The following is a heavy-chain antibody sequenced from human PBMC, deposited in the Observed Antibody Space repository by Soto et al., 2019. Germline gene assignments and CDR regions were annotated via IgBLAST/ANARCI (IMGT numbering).Heavy chain of an antibody. CDR3: AREVGPRGAFDI. CDR2: IWYDGSNK. J-gene: IGHJ3*02. D-gene: IGHD3-10*01. Sequence: GGSLRVSCAASGFTFSSYGMHWVRQAPGKGLEWVAVIWYDGSNKYYADSVKGRFTISRDNSKNTLYLQMNSLRAEDTAVYYCAREVGPRGAFDIWGQGTMVTVSS. V-gene: IGHV3-33*01. CDR1: GFTFSSYG.